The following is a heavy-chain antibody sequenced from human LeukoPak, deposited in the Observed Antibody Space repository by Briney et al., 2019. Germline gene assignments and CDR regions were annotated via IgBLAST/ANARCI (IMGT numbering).Heavy chain of an antibody. D-gene: IGHD2-15*01. CDR1: GGSISSYY. CDR3: ARRGPSEYCSGGSCYSGYFDY. CDR2: IYYSGST. J-gene: IGHJ4*02. V-gene: IGHV4-59*08. Sequence: PSETLSLTCTVSGGSISSYYWSWIRQPPGKGLEWIGYIYYSGSTNYNPSLKSRVTISVDTSKNQFSPKLSSVTAADTAVYYCARRGPSEYCSGGSCYSGYFDYWGQGTLVTVSS.